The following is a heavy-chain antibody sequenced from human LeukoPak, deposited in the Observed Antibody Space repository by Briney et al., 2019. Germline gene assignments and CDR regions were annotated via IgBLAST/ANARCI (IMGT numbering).Heavy chain of an antibody. CDR3: ARQGQYYDFWSDLNWFDP. D-gene: IGHD3-3*01. Sequence: SETLSLTCAVSGYSISSGYYWGWIRQPPGKGLEWIGSIYHSGSTYYNPSLKSRVTISVDTSTTQFSLKLSSVTAADTAVYYCARQGQYYDFWSDLNWFDPWGQGTLVTVSS. J-gene: IGHJ5*02. CDR1: GYSISSGYY. CDR2: IYHSGST. V-gene: IGHV4-38-2*01.